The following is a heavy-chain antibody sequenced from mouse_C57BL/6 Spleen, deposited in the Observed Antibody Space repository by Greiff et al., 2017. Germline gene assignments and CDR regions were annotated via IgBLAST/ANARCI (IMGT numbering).Heavy chain of an antibody. Sequence: QVQLQQSGAELARPGASVKLSCKASGYTFTSYGISWVKQRTGQGLEWIGEIDPRSGNTYYNEKFKGKATLTADKSSSTAYMELRSLTFEDSAVYVCARGGAAQGAMDYWGQGTSVTVAS. D-gene: IGHD3-2*02. CDR2: IDPRSGNT. CDR1: GYTFTSYG. J-gene: IGHJ4*01. CDR3: ARGGAAQGAMDY. V-gene: IGHV1-81*01.